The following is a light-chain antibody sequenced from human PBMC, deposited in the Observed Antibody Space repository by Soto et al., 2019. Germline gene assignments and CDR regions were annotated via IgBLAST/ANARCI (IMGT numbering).Light chain of an antibody. CDR1: RNINRT. Sequence: EIVMTQSPATLSVSPGERATLSCRASRNINRTLAWYQQKPGQAPRLLISGASTRATGIPARFSGSGSGTAVSLTISSLQYDDFAVYYCQQYDDYPPLIFGGGTKVDIK. CDR2: GAS. V-gene: IGKV3-15*01. CDR3: QQYDDYPPLI. J-gene: IGKJ4*01.